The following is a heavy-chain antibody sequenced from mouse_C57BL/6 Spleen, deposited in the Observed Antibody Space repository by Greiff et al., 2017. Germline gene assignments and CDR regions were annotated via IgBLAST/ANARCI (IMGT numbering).Heavy chain of an antibody. CDR1: GFTFSDYG. D-gene: IGHD1-1*01. CDR3: SREDITTVLDY. V-gene: IGHV5-17*01. CDR2: ISSGSSTI. Sequence: EVKLMESGGGLVKPGGSLKLSCAASGFTFSDYGMHWVRQAPEKGLEWVAYISSGSSTIYYADTVKGRFTISRDNAKNTLFLQMTSLRSEDTAMYYCSREDITTVLDYWGQGTTLTVSS. J-gene: IGHJ2*01.